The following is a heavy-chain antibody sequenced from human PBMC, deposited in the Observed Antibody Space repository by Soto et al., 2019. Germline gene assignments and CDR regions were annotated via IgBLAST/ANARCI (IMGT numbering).Heavy chain of an antibody. CDR1: GGSFSSYS. V-gene: IGHV1-69*01. Sequence: QGQLEQSGAEVRRPGSSVKVSCKASGGSFSSYSISWVRQAPGHGLEWMGRIVPVLGTANSAQKFQGRVAFAADVSTATAYMELRSLRSDDTAIYFCARDSPGGGYYYGMDVWGQGTNVIVSS. CDR2: IVPVLGTA. J-gene: IGHJ6*02. D-gene: IGHD3-16*01. CDR3: ARDSPGGGYYYGMDV.